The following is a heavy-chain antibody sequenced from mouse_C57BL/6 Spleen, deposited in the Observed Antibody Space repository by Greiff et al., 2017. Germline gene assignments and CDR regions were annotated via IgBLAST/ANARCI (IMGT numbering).Heavy chain of an antibody. CDR3: ASWGWLPLFDY. J-gene: IGHJ2*01. Sequence: QVQLKQSGAELVKPGASVKISCKASGYAFSSYWMNWVKQRPGKGLEWIGQIYPGDGDTNYNGKFKGKATLTADKSSSTAYMQLSSLTSEDSAVYFCASWGWLPLFDYWGQGTTLTVSS. CDR1: GYAFSSYW. D-gene: IGHD2-3*01. V-gene: IGHV1-80*01. CDR2: IYPGDGDT.